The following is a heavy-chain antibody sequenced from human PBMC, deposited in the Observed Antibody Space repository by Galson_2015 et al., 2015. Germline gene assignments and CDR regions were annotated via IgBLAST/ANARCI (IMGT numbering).Heavy chain of an antibody. CDR3: ARDHRGFGAPRF. CDR2: IKEDGSKR. V-gene: IGHV3-7*01. CDR1: GFTFRTYW. Sequence: SLRLSCAATGFTFRTYWMSWVRQAPGRGLEWVASIKEDGSKRYHADSVKGRFMISRDNAKNSLLLQMNSLRGDDTAIYYCARDHRGFGAPRFWGQGALVTFSA. D-gene: IGHD3-10*01. J-gene: IGHJ3*01.